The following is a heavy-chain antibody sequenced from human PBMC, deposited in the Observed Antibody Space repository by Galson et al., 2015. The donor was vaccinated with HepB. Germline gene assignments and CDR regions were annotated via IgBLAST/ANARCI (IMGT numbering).Heavy chain of an antibody. D-gene: IGHD2-8*02. V-gene: IGHV5-51*01. CDR2: ISPRDSDT. CDR3: ARYDTGGYLDF. Sequence: QSGAEVKKPGESLKISCRGSGYTFPNSWIAWVRQQPGKGLEWMGIISPRDSDTRYNPSFRGQVTMSGDKSINTAYVQWSSLKASDTAIYYCARYDTGGYLDFWGQGTLVTVSS. CDR1: GYTFPNSW. J-gene: IGHJ4*02.